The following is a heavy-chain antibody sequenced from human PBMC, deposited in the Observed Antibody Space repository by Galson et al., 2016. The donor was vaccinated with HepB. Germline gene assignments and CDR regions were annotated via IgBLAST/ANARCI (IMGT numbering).Heavy chain of an antibody. CDR2: IIPMFGTTNYA. CDR3: GRVEGWSTSGQDYYFDY. V-gene: IGHV1-69*13. D-gene: IGHD6-19*01. Sequence: SVKVSCKASGGIFSNYAISWVRQAPGQGLEWMGGIIPMFGTTNYANYAQKFQGRVTISADESTSTAYMELSSLGSEDTAVYFWGRVEGWSTSGQDYYFDYWGQGTLVTVSS. J-gene: IGHJ4*02. CDR1: GGIFSNYA.